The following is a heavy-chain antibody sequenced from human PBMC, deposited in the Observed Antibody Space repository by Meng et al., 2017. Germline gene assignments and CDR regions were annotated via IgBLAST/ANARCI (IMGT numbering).Heavy chain of an antibody. CDR2: IIPIFGTA. J-gene: IGHJ4*02. CDR1: GGTLSSYV. CDR3: ASNDGTGDRTGGDY. Sequence: QVQLVQSGAEVKKPGSSVKASCKAPGGTLSSYVISWVRQAPGQGLEWMGGIIPIFGTANYAQKFQGRVTITADESTSTAYMELSSLRSEDTAVYYCASNDGTGDRTGGDYWGQGTLVTVSS. D-gene: IGHD7-27*01. V-gene: IGHV1-69*01.